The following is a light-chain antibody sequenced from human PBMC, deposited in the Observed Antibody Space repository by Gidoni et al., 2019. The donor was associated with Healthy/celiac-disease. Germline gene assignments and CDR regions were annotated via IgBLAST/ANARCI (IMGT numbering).Light chain of an antibody. Sequence: SYELTQPPSVSVSLGQMARITCSGEALPTKYAYWYQQKPGQFPVLVIYKDRERPSGIPERFSGSSSETIVTLTISGVQAEDEADYYCLSADSSGTYRVFGGGTKLTVL. J-gene: IGLJ2*01. V-gene: IGLV3-16*01. CDR3: LSADSSGTYRV. CDR2: KDR. CDR1: ALPTKY.